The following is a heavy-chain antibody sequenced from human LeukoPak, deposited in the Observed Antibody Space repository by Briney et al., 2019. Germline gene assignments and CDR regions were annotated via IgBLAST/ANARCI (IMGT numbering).Heavy chain of an antibody. D-gene: IGHD6-6*01. CDR1: GYTFTGYY. J-gene: IGHJ4*02. CDR2: INPNSGGT. Sequence: GASVKVSCKASGYTFTGYYMHWVRQAPGQGLEWMGWINPNSGGTNYAQKFQGRVTMTRDTSISTAYMELSRLRSDDTAVYYCARSNLEYSSSSDYWGQGTLVTVSS. CDR3: ARSNLEYSSSSDY. V-gene: IGHV1-2*02.